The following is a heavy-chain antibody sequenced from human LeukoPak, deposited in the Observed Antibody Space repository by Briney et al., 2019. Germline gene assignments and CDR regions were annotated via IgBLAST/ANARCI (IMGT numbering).Heavy chain of an antibody. CDR1: GYTFTGYY. D-gene: IGHD2-21*02. CDR3: ARCRGLRTRGDCYSGEDY. J-gene: IGHJ4*02. Sequence: ASVKVSCKASGYTFTGYYMHWVRQAPGQGLEWMGRINPNSGGTNYAQKFQGRVTMTRDTSISTAYMELSRLRSDDTAVYYCARCRGLRTRGDCYSGEDYWGQGTLVTVSS. V-gene: IGHV1-2*06. CDR2: INPNSGGT.